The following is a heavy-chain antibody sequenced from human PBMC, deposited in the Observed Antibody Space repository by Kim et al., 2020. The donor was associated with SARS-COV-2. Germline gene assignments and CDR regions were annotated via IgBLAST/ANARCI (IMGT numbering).Heavy chain of an antibody. CDR1: GFTFSSYW. CDR2: IKQDGSEK. V-gene: IGHV3-7*01. Sequence: GGSLRLSCAASGFTFSSYWMSWVRQAPGKGLEWVANIKQDGSEKYYVDSVKVRFTISRDNAKNSLYLQMNSLRAEDTAVYYCAREDIVVVPAAPRWFDPWGQGTLVTVSS. D-gene: IGHD2-2*01. CDR3: AREDIVVVPAAPRWFDP. J-gene: IGHJ5*02.